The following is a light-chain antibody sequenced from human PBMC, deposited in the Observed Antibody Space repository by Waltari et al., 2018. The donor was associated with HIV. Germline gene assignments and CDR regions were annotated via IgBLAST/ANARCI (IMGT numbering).Light chain of an antibody. Sequence: SYELTQPPSVSVSPGQTASITCSGDKLGDKYACWYQQKPGQSPVLVIYQDSKRPSGIPGRFSGSNSGNTATLTISGTQAMDEADYYCQAWDSSTVVVFGGGTKLTVL. J-gene: IGLJ2*01. CDR2: QDS. V-gene: IGLV3-1*01. CDR3: QAWDSSTVVV. CDR1: KLGDKY.